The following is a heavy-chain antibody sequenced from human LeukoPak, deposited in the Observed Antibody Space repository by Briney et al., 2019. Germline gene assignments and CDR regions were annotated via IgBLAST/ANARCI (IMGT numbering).Heavy chain of an antibody. Sequence: SETLSLTCTVSGGSINSDRYYWTWIRQPPGKGLEWIGYVNYSGSSFYNPSLESRVTISLDTSKNQFSLRLTSVTAADTAVYYCARESITAANYFDYWGQGTLVTVSS. CDR3: ARESITAANYFDY. J-gene: IGHJ4*02. V-gene: IGHV4-30-4*01. CDR1: GGSINSDRYY. D-gene: IGHD6-13*01. CDR2: VNYSGSS.